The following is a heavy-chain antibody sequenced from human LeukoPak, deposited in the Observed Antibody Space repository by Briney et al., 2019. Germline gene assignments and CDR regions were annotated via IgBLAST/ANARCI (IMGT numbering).Heavy chain of an antibody. V-gene: IGHV3-30*02. CDR3: AKEGYNWNDGEY. D-gene: IGHD1-1*01. J-gene: IGHJ4*02. CDR2: IRYDGSNK. CDR1: GFTFSSYG. Sequence: SGGSLRLSCGASGFTFSSYGMHWVRQAPGKGLEWVAFIRYDGSNKYYADSVKGRFTISRDNSKNTLYLQMNSLRAEDTAVYYCAKEGYNWNDGEYWGQGTLVTVAS.